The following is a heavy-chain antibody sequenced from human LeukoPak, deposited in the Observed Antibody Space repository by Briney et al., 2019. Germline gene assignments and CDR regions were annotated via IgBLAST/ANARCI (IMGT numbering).Heavy chain of an antibody. CDR1: GFTFSSHG. Sequence: GGSLRLSCGASGFTFSSHGMNWVRQAPGKGLEWVSGITYSGGSTYYADSVKGRFTISRDNSKNTLYLQMNSLRAEDTAVYYCAKDQRSIAVTGYFDYWGQGTLVTVAS. J-gene: IGHJ4*02. V-gene: IGHV3-23*01. CDR2: ITYSGGST. CDR3: AKDQRSIAVTGYFDY. D-gene: IGHD6-19*01.